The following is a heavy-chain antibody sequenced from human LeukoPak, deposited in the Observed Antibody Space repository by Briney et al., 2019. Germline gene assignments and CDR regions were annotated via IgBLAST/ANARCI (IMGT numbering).Heavy chain of an antibody. Sequence: PGGSLRLSCAASGFTFSSYGMHWVRQAPGKGLEWVAVISYDGSNKYYADSVKGRFTISRDNSKNTLYLQMNSLRAEDTAVYYCARETPRVPAAVDYWGQGTLVTVSS. V-gene: IGHV3-30*03. CDR1: GFTFSSYG. J-gene: IGHJ4*02. CDR2: ISYDGSNK. CDR3: ARETPRVPAAVDY. D-gene: IGHD2-2*01.